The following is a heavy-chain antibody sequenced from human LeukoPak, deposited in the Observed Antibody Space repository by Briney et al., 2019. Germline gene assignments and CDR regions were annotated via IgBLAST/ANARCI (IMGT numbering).Heavy chain of an antibody. CDR1: GFNLDDYS. J-gene: IGHJ4*02. Sequence: PGGSLRLSCAASGFNLDDYSMHWVRRAPGKGLEWVSHSNWDGSSTKYADSVKGRFTTSRDIAKNSLFLQMNSLRAEDTAVYYCAKDKRSTMVRGVMEDYWGQGTLVTVSS. V-gene: IGHV3-43*01. D-gene: IGHD3-10*01. CDR3: AKDKRSTMVRGVMEDY. CDR2: SNWDGSST.